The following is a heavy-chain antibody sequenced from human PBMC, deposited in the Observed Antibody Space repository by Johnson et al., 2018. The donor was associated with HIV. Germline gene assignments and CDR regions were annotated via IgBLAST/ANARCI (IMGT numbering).Heavy chain of an antibody. CDR1: GFTFSSSG. D-gene: IGHD6-13*01. V-gene: IGHV3-7*01. CDR3: ARLGIAAARGALDI. J-gene: IGHJ3*02. Sequence: MLLVESGGGVVQPGRSLRLSCAASGFTFSSSGMNWVRQAPGKGLEWVANIKQDGREKYDVDSVKGRFTISRDNAKISLYLQMNSRRAEDTAVYYCARLGIAAARGALDIWGQGTMVTVSS. CDR2: IKQDGREK.